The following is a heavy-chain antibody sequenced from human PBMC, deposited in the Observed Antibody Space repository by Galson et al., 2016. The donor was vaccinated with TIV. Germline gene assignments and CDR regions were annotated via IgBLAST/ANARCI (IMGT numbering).Heavy chain of an antibody. CDR1: GYTFTNYG. D-gene: IGHD3-22*01. V-gene: IGHV1-18*01. CDR3: ARDRGSMTMILVVDYYYGMDV. Sequence: SVKVSCKASGYTFTNYGISWVRRAPGQGLEWMGWISGHTGNTDYARKFQGRLLMTTDTSTGTAFMELRSLTSDDTAVYYYARDRGSMTMILVVDYYYGMDVWGPGTTVTVSS. CDR2: ISGHTGNT. J-gene: IGHJ6*02.